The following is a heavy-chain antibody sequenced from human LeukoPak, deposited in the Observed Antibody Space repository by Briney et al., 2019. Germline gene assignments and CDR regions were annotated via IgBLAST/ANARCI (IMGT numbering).Heavy chain of an antibody. V-gene: IGHV3-23*01. CDR2: ISGSGGST. CDR3: ARSRGGYGSGSHYFDY. Sequence: GGSLRLSCAASGFTFSSYAMSWVRQAPGKGLEWVSAISGSGGSTYYADSVKGRFTISRDNSKNTLYLQMNSLRAEDTAVYYCARSRGGYGSGSHYFDYWGQGTLVTVSS. J-gene: IGHJ4*02. D-gene: IGHD3-10*01. CDR1: GFTFSSYA.